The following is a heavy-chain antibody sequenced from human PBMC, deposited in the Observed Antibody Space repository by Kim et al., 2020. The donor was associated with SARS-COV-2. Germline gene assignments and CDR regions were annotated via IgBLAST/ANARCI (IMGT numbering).Heavy chain of an antibody. CDR3: ASGKVFLRTPPPLYY. Sequence: GGSLRLSCAASGFTFDDYAMQWVRQAPGKGLEWVSGISWSSGSIGYADSVKGRFTISRDNAKNSLYLQMNSLRAEDTALYYCASGKVFLRTPPPLYYWGQGTLVTVSS. D-gene: IGHD2-21*01. CDR2: ISWSSGSI. CDR1: GFTFDDYA. J-gene: IGHJ4*02. V-gene: IGHV3-9*01.